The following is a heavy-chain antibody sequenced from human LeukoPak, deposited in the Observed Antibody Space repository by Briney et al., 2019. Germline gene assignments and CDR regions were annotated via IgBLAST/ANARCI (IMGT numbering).Heavy chain of an antibody. D-gene: IGHD6-13*01. CDR2: INYSGST. CDR1: GGSFSGYY. V-gene: IGHV4-34*01. J-gene: IGHJ4*02. Sequence: SETLSLTCAVYGGSFSGYYWSWIRQPPGKGLEWIGEINYSGSTNYNPSLKSRVTISVDTSKNQFSLKLSSVTAADTAVYYCARDGVAAALDYWGQGTLVTVSS. CDR3: ARDGVAAALDY.